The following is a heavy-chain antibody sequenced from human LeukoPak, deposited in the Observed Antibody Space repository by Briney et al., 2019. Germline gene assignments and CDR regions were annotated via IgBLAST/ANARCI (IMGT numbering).Heavy chain of an antibody. D-gene: IGHD5-18*01. Sequence: PSETLSLTCTVSGGSISSDYWSWIRQPPGKGLEWIGYIYFSGSTNYNPSLKSRVTISVDTSKNQFSLKLSSVTAADTAVYYCARVRGYSYGYYYYYMDVWGKGTTVTISS. CDR2: IYFSGST. V-gene: IGHV4-59*01. CDR3: ARVRGYSYGYYYYYMDV. CDR1: GGSISSDY. J-gene: IGHJ6*03.